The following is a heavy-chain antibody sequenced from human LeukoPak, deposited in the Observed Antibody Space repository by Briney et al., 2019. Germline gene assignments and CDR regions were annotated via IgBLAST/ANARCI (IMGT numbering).Heavy chain of an antibody. V-gene: IGHV6-1*01. D-gene: IGHD6-13*01. CDR3: ARNYGSSWLDN. CDR2: TYYRSKWYY. J-gene: IGHJ4*02. Sequence: SQTLSVTCAISGGSVSSDSASWNWLRQSPSRGLEWLGRTYYRSKWYYDYAQSLKSRININPDTSKNHFSLQLNSVTPEDTAVYYCARNYGSSWLDNWGQGTLVTVSS. CDR1: GGSVSSDSAS.